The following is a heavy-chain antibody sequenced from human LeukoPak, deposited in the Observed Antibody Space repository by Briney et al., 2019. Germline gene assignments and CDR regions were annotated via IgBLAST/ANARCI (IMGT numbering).Heavy chain of an antibody. CDR2: IKSKTDGGTT. D-gene: IGHD3-22*01. CDR1: GFTFSNAW. CDR3: TTGHYYDTLVGN. V-gene: IGHV3-15*01. Sequence: PGESLRLSCAASGFTFSNAWMSWVRQAPGKGLEWVGRIKSKTDGGTTDYAAPVKGRFTISRDDSKNTLYLQMNSLKTEDTAVYYCTTGHYYDTLVGNWGQGTLVTVSS. J-gene: IGHJ4*02.